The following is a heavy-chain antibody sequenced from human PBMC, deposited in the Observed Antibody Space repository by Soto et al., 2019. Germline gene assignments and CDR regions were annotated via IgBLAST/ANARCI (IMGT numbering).Heavy chain of an antibody. J-gene: IGHJ4*02. V-gene: IGHV3-9*01. CDR3: AKDIATFSGWYYFDY. CDR1: GFTFDNNA. CDR2: ISWNSGSI. Sequence: EVHLVESGGGLVQPGRSLRLSCAASGFTFDNNAMHWVRQAPGKGLEWVSGISWNSGSIDYAGSVKGRFTISRDNAKNSLYLQMDSLRAEDTALYYCAKDIATFSGWYYFDYWGQGTLVTVSS. D-gene: IGHD6-19*01.